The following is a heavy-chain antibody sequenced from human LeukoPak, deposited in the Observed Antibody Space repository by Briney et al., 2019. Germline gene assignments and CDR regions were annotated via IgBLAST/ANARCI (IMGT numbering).Heavy chain of an antibody. CDR3: ARDTGYFRFDY. J-gene: IGHJ4*02. CDR1: GFTFSSYW. Sequence: PGGSLRLSCVGSGFTFSSYWMTWVRQAPGKGLEWVANIKEDGREKYYVDSVKGRFTISRDNAKNSLYLQMNSLRAEDTAVYYCARDTGYFRFDYWGQGTLVTVSS. V-gene: IGHV3-7*01. D-gene: IGHD3-9*01. CDR2: IKEDGREK.